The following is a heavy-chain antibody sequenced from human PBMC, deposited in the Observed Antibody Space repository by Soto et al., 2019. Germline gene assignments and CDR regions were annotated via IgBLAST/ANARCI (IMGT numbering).Heavy chain of an antibody. Sequence: ASVKDSCKASGYTFTNYGISWVRQAPGQGLEWMGWISAYNGNTNYAQKFQGRVTMTTDTSTSTAYMELRSLRCDDTAVYYCARGAKVYYYDNRVFSPSPTFAYWGRGTLVPVSP. CDR1: GYTFTNYG. D-gene: IGHD3-22*01. CDR3: ARGAKVYYYDNRVFSPSPTFAY. CDR2: ISAYNGNT. J-gene: IGHJ4*02. V-gene: IGHV1-18*01.